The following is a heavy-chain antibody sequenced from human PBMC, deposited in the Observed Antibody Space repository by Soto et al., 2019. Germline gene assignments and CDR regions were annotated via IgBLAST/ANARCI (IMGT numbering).Heavy chain of an antibody. Sequence: GGSLRLSCAASGYIFDDYSMNWVRQAPGKGLEWVSYISGSSTTIYYADSVKGRFTISRDNSKNTLYLQMNSLRAEDTAVYYCTRVGEGETAFFGFLDYWGQGNLVTVSA. CDR3: TRVGEGETAFFGFLDY. CDR2: ISGSSTTI. J-gene: IGHJ4*02. V-gene: IGHV3-48*01. CDR1: GYIFDDYS. D-gene: IGHD2-21*02.